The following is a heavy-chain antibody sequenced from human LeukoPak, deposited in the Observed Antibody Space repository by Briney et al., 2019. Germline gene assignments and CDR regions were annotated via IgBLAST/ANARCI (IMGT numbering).Heavy chain of an antibody. CDR1: GFTFSSYA. CDR2: ISYDGSNK. J-gene: IGHJ4*02. CDR3: ARGNIAARFFDY. V-gene: IGHV3-30-3*01. D-gene: IGHD6-6*01. Sequence: GGSLRLSCAASGFTFSSYAMPWVRQAPGKGLEWVAVISYDGSNKYYADSVKGRFTISRDNSKNTLYLQMNSLRAEDTAVYYCARGNIAARFFDYWGQGTLVTVSS.